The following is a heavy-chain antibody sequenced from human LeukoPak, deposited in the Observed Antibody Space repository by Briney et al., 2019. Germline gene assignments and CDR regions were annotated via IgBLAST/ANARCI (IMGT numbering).Heavy chain of an antibody. J-gene: IGHJ4*02. V-gene: IGHV3-23*01. D-gene: IGHD1-26*01. CDR1: GLIFSNNV. CDR3: AKKSRGSYLDYFDF. CDR2: ISSGVGST. Sequence: PVGSLRISCTASGLIFSNNVVRWVCQAPGKELEWVSSISSGVGSTYYADSVKGRFTIFRDNSKNTLYLQMNSLRAEDTAEYYCAKKSRGSYLDYFDFWGQGTLVTVSS.